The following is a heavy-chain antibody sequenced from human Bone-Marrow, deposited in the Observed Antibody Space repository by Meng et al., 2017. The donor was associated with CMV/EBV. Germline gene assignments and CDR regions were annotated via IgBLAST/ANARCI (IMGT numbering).Heavy chain of an antibody. CDR2: IFYTGNT. J-gene: IGHJ4*02. CDR3: AGVKAGPYFDS. D-gene: IGHD6-19*01. CDR1: SDSIGDYH. Sequence: SETLSLTCNVSSDSIGDYHFSWIRQPPGKGLEWIGYIFYTGNTNYNPSLKSRLTISIDASKNRFSLRLNSVTAADAAVYYWAGVKAGPYFDSWGQGVLVTVPQ. V-gene: IGHV4-59*01.